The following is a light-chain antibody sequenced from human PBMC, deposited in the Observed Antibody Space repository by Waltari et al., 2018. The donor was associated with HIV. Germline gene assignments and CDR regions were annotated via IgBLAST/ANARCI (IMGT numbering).Light chain of an antibody. J-gene: IGLJ1*01. V-gene: IGLV2-14*03. CDR3: KSKTSISTPCV. CDR2: DIN. Sequence: QSDLTQPASVSGSPGQSITISCTETSSDVGGYHSVAWYQQHQGKAPKPIIYDINNRPSGVPYRFFGSKSCNTASLTISGLQAEDEAYYYFKSKTSISTPCVFGTGTNVTVL. CDR1: SSDVGGYHS.